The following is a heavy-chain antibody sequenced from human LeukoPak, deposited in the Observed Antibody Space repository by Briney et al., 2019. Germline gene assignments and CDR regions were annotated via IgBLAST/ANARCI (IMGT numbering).Heavy chain of an antibody. CDR1: GFTFSSYW. D-gene: IGHD3-3*01. V-gene: IGHV3-7*01. CDR3: ARALPTIFGRVPCWFAP. J-gene: IGHJ5*02. Sequence: GGSLRLSCAASGFTFSSYWMSWVRQAPGKGLEWVANIKQDGSEKYYVDSVKGRFTISRDNAKNSLYLQMTGLRAEDTAVSYCARALPTIFGRVPCWFAPWGQGTLATVSS. CDR2: IKQDGSEK.